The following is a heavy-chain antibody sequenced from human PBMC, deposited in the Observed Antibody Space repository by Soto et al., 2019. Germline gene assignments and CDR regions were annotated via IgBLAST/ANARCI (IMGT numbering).Heavy chain of an antibody. CDR1: VFTFSNAW. Sequence: PGGSLRLSCAASVFTFSNAWMSWVRQAPGKGLEWVGRIKSKTDCGTTDYAAPVKGRFTISRDDSKNTLYLQMSSLKTEDTAVYYCTTDRKFSGAHYYYYYGMDFWAQGTTVTVSS. J-gene: IGHJ6*02. CDR2: IKSKTDCGTT. V-gene: IGHV3-15*01. CDR3: TTDRKFSGAHYYYYYGMDF. D-gene: IGHD6-25*01.